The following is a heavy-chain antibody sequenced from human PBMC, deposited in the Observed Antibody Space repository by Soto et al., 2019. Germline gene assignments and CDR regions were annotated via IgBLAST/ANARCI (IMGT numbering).Heavy chain of an antibody. V-gene: IGHV3-33*01. Sequence: QVQLVESGGGVVQPGRSLRLSCAASGFTFSSYGMHWVRQAPGKGLEWVAGIWYDGSSKYYADSVKGRFTISRDNSKNTLYLQMNSLRAEDTAVYYCARDRKWELLMGGLNYYYCMDVWGQGTTVTVSS. CDR2: IWYDGSSK. CDR1: GFTFSSYG. D-gene: IGHD1-26*01. J-gene: IGHJ6*02. CDR3: ARDRKWELLMGGLNYYYCMDV.